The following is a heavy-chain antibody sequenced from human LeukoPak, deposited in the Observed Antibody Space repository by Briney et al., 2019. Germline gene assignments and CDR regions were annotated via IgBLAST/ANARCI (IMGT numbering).Heavy chain of an antibody. CDR1: GFTFDSFG. CDR3: ARRVAAADYAFDI. J-gene: IGHJ3*02. CDR2: ISGSSVAI. V-gene: IGHV3-48*04. D-gene: IGHD6-13*01. Sequence: GGSLRLSCEVSGFTFDSFGLSWVRQAPGKGPEWIAYISGSSVAIYYADSVKGRFTISRDNAKNSLYLQMNSLRAEDTAVYYCARRVAAADYAFDIWGQGTMVTVSS.